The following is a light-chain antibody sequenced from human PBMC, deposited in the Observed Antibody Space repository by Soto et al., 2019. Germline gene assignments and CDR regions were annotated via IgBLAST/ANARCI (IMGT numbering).Light chain of an antibody. Sequence: QSALTQPASVSGSPGQSITISCTGTSSDVGGYNYVSWYQQHPGEAPKLLIYEVSDRPSGVSNRFSGSKSGNTASLTISGLQAEDESDYYCCSYTSTSTYVFGTGTKLT. CDR3: CSYTSTSTYV. CDR1: SSDVGGYNY. CDR2: EVS. V-gene: IGLV2-14*01. J-gene: IGLJ1*01.